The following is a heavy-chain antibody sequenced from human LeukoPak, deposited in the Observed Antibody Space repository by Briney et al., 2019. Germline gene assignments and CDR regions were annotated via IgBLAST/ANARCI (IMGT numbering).Heavy chain of an antibody. CDR2: IYHSGSP. Sequence: PSETLSLTCAVSGDSITSHNWWTWVRRPPGKGLEWIGEIYHSGSPNYNPSLKSRVTISVDKTKNQFSLSLTSVTATDTAVYYCARAGYSGSDFSVWGKGSTVTVSS. CDR3: ARAGYSGSDFSV. J-gene: IGHJ6*04. D-gene: IGHD5-12*01. V-gene: IGHV4-4*02. CDR1: GDSITSHNW.